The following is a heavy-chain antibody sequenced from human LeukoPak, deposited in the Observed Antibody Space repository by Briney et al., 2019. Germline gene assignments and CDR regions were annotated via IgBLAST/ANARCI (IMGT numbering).Heavy chain of an antibody. Sequence: SETLSLTCTVSGGSISSYYWSWIRQPPGKGLEWIGYIYYSGSTNYNPSLKSRVTISVDTSKNQFSLKLSSVTAADTAVYYCARSGSEYGDYGTFDYWGQGTLVTVSS. CDR3: ARSGSEYGDYGTFDY. CDR2: IYYSGST. J-gene: IGHJ4*02. CDR1: GGSISSYY. D-gene: IGHD4-17*01. V-gene: IGHV4-59*01.